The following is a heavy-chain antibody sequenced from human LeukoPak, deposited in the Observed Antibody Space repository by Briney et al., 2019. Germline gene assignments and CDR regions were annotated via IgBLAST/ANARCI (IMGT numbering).Heavy chain of an antibody. D-gene: IGHD2-21*02. Sequence: SETLSLTCTVSGGSISSSSYYWGWIRQPPGKGLEWIGSIYYSGSTYYNPSLKSRVTISVDTSKNQFSLKLSSVTAADTAVYYCARAKRDFCGGDCYWYFDLWGRGTLVTVSS. CDR2: IYYSGST. V-gene: IGHV4-39*07. CDR3: ARAKRDFCGGDCYWYFDL. J-gene: IGHJ2*01. CDR1: GGSISSSSYY.